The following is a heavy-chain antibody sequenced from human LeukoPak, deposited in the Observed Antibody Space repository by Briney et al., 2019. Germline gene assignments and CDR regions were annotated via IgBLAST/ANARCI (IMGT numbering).Heavy chain of an antibody. J-gene: IGHJ4*02. V-gene: IGHV1-2*02. CDR2: INPNSGGT. D-gene: IGHD5-12*01. CDR1: GYTFTGYY. Sequence: EASVKVSCKASGYTFTGYYMHWVRQAPGQGLEWMGWINPNSGGTNYAQKFQGRVTMTRDTSISTAYMELSRLRSDDTAVYYCVRADIVATIEDYWGQGTLVTVSS. CDR3: VRADIVATIEDY.